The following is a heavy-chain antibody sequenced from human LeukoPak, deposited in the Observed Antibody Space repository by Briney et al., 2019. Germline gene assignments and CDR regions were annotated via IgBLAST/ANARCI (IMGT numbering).Heavy chain of an antibody. CDR1: GYIFTAYY. V-gene: IGHV1-2*02. CDR2: INPDGGGT. CDR3: AGGDLRFEY. D-gene: IGHD3-16*01. Sequence: ASVRVSCRASGYIFTAYYVQWIRQAPGQGLEWMAGINPDGGGTNYAETVKGRVTITRDTSITTLYMELNSLTSDDTAVYFCAGGDLRFEYWGQGTLVTVSS. J-gene: IGHJ4*02.